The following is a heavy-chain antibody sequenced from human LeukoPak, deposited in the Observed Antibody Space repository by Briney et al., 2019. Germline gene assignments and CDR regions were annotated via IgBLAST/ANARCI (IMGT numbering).Heavy chain of an antibody. Sequence: PSETLSLTCAVSGDSVSSDSYYWHWIRRSPGKGLGWVGFVYYSGRTKYNPSLKSRVAMSIDTSKNQVSLRLRSVTAADTAMYFCVREASTSYYDSSGYYRQTETFDVWGLGTMVTVSS. D-gene: IGHD3-22*01. J-gene: IGHJ3*01. V-gene: IGHV4-61*01. CDR2: VYYSGRT. CDR1: GDSVSSDSYY. CDR3: VREASTSYYDSSGYYRQTETFDV.